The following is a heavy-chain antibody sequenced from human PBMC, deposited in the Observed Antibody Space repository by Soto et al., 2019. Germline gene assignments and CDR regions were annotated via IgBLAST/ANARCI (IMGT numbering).Heavy chain of an antibody. CDR1: GIMFGQYA. J-gene: IGHJ3*02. Sequence: PGGSLTLSCAASGIMFGQYAMSWVRLAPGKGLEWVSVVGPSGASTFYADSVRGRFTISRDNSENTLYLQMNSLRVEDTAVYYCARDATFGTKGGSFDIWRHGTLVTVSS. D-gene: IGHD3-16*01. CDR2: VGPSGAST. CDR3: ARDATFGTKGGSFDI. V-gene: IGHV3-23*01.